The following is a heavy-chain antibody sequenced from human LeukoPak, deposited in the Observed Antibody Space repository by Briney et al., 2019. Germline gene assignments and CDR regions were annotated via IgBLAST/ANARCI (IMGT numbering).Heavy chain of an antibody. J-gene: IGHJ4*02. V-gene: IGHV4-34*01. CDR2: INHSGST. CDR1: GGSFSGYY. CDR3: ARGSLDGYFDY. D-gene: IGHD1-1*01. Sequence: SETLSLTCAVYGGSFSGYYWSWIRQPPGKGLEWIGEINHSGSTNYNPSLKSRVTISADTSKNQFSLKLSSVTAADTAVYYCARGSLDGYFDYWGQGTLVTVSS.